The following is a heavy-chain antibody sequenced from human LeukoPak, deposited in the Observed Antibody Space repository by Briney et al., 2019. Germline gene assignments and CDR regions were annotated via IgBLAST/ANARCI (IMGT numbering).Heavy chain of an antibody. CDR3: AREPLRRSVAGTWYFYL. Sequence: SETLSVTCAVYGGSFSGYYWSWIRQPPGKGLEWIGEINHSGSTNYNPSLKSRVTISVDTSKNQFSLKLSSVTAADTAVYYCAREPLRRSVAGTWYFYLWGRGTLVTVSS. V-gene: IGHV4-34*01. J-gene: IGHJ2*01. CDR1: GGSFSGYY. CDR2: INHSGST. D-gene: IGHD6-19*01.